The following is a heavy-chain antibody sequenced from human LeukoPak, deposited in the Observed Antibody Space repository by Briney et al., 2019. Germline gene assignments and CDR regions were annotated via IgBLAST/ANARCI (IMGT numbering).Heavy chain of an antibody. Sequence: EASVMVSCKASGYTFTSYGISWVRQAPGQGLEWMGWISAYNGNTNYAQKLQGRVTMTTDTSTSTAYMELRSLRSDDTAVYYCAREEESAWFDPWGQGTLVTVSS. D-gene: IGHD2/OR15-2a*01. CDR2: ISAYNGNT. V-gene: IGHV1-18*01. CDR3: AREEESAWFDP. J-gene: IGHJ5*02. CDR1: GYTFTSYG.